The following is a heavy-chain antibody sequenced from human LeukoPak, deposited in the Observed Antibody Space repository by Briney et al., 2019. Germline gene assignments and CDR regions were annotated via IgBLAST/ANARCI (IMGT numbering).Heavy chain of an antibody. V-gene: IGHV5-51*01. D-gene: IGHD4-17*01. CDR3: ARLGDLYGDYTINDY. CDR2: IYPGDSDT. Sequence: GESLKISCKGSGYSFTSDWIGWVRQMPGTGLELMWIIYPGDSDTRYSPYFQGQVTISVDKSVSTAYLQWSMLEASDTAMYYCARLGDLYGDYTINDYWGQGTLVSVSS. J-gene: IGHJ4*02. CDR1: GYSFTSDW.